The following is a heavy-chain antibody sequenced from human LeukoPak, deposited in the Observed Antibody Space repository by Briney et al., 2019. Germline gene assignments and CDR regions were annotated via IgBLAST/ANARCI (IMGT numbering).Heavy chain of an antibody. CDR2: IYTSGST. J-gene: IGHJ4*02. V-gene: IGHV4-61*02. Sequence: SETLSLTCTVSGGSISSGSYYWSWIRQPAGKGLEWIGRIYTSGSTNYNPSLKSRVTISVDTSKNQFSLKLSSVTAADTAVYYCARGPRIVGAFDYWGQGTLVTVSS. D-gene: IGHD1-26*01. CDR3: ARGPRIVGAFDY. CDR1: GGSISSGSYY.